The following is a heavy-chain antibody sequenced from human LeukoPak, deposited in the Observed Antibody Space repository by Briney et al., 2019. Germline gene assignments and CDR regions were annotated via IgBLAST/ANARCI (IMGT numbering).Heavy chain of an antibody. CDR3: ARDRYSSGWYEPNWFDP. CDR1: GYTFTSYG. J-gene: IGHJ5*02. Sequence: ASVKVSCKASGYTFTSYGISWVRRAPGQGLEWMGWISAYNGNTNYAQKLQGRVTMTTDTSTSTAYMELRSLRSDDTAVYYCARDRYSSGWYEPNWFDPWGQGTLVTVSS. V-gene: IGHV1-18*01. CDR2: ISAYNGNT. D-gene: IGHD6-19*01.